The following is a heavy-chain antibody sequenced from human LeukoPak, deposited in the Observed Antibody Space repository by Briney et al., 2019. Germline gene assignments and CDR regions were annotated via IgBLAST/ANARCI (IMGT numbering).Heavy chain of an antibody. V-gene: IGHV3-30*18. Sequence: PGRSLRLSCAASGFTFSTCGMHWVRQAPGKGLEWVTFISYDGSNKYYADSVKGRFTISRDNSKNTLYLQMNSLRAEDTAVYYCANPYANSGYDWGFFDYWGQGTLVTVSS. CDR1: GFTFSTCG. CDR2: ISYDGSNK. CDR3: ANPYANSGYDWGFFDY. J-gene: IGHJ4*02. D-gene: IGHD5-12*01.